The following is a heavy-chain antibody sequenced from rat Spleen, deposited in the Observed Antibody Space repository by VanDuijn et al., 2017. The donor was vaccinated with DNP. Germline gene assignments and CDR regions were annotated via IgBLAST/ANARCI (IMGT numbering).Heavy chain of an antibody. J-gene: IGHJ4*01. CDR1: GFIFRDYN. CDR3: ARHRTIMPYYYSMDA. D-gene: IGHD1-12*01. V-gene: IGHV5-7*01. Sequence: EVQLLESGGGLVQPGRSLKLSCAASGFIFRDYNMAWVRQAPAKGLEWVATISYNGGTPYYRDSVKGRFTISRDNAQSTLYLQMDSLRSEDTATYYCARHRTIMPYYYSMDAWGQGASVTVSS. CDR2: ISYNGGTP.